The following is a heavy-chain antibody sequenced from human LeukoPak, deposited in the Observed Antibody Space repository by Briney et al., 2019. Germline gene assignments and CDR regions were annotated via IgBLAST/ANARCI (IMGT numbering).Heavy chain of an antibody. CDR2: IKLDGSEK. Sequence: GGSLRLSCVASGFTFGKYWMSWVRQAPGKGLEWVANIKLDGSEKNYVDSVKGRFTISRDNTKNSLYLQMNSLRVEDTAVFYCARAGATDAFDIWGQGTMVTVSS. CDR1: GFTFGKYW. V-gene: IGHV3-7*03. CDR3: ARAGATDAFDI. J-gene: IGHJ3*02. D-gene: IGHD1-26*01.